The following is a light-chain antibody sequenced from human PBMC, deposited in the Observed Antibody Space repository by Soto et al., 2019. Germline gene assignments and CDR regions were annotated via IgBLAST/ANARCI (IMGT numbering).Light chain of an antibody. V-gene: IGLV2-14*01. CDR2: EVS. CDR3: SAYTARSTLV. CDR1: SSDLGTFDY. Sequence: QSALTQPASVSGSPGQSITISCTGTSSDLGTFDYVSWFQHHPGKAPKLVIYEVSSRASGVSSRFSGSKSANTASLTISGLQPEDEADYYCSAYTARSTLVFGGGTKLTVL. J-gene: IGLJ3*02.